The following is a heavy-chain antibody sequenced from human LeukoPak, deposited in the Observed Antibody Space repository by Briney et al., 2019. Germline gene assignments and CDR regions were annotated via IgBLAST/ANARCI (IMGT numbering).Heavy chain of an antibody. Sequence: PGGSLRLSCAASGFTFSSYGMHWVRQAPGKGLEWVAVMSYDGSNKYYADSVKGRFTISRDNSKNTLYLQMNSLRAEDTAVYYCAKDLSGYRHYFDYWGQGTLVTVSS. CDR2: MSYDGSNK. V-gene: IGHV3-30*18. D-gene: IGHD3-22*01. CDR1: GFTFSSYG. CDR3: AKDLSGYRHYFDY. J-gene: IGHJ4*02.